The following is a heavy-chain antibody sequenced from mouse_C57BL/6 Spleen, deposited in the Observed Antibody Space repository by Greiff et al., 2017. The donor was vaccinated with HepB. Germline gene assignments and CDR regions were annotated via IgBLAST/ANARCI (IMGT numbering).Heavy chain of an antibody. CDR2: IDPSDSYT. CDR1: GYTFTSYW. CDR3: VLITTVVEGDY. Sequence: VQLQQPGAELVMPGASVKLSCKASGYTFTSYWMHWVKQRPGQGLEWIGEIDPSDSYTNYNQKFKGKSTLTVDKSSSTAYMQLSSLTSEDSAVYDCVLITTVVEGDYWGQGTTRTVSS. V-gene: IGHV1-69*01. D-gene: IGHD1-1*01. J-gene: IGHJ2*01.